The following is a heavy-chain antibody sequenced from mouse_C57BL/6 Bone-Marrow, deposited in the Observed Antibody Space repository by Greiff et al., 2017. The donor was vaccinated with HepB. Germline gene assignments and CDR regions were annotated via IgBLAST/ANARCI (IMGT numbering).Heavy chain of an antibody. CDR2: INPGSGYT. D-gene: IGHD1-1*01. CDR1: GYTFTTYW. CDR3: AIDYGSYGFSY. J-gene: IGHJ3*01. V-gene: IGHV1-7*01. Sequence: QVQLQQSGAELAKPGASVRLSCKASGYTFTTYWMHWVKQRPGQGLDWIGYINPGSGYTKYNQKFKDKATLTADKSSSTAYMQLSSLTYEDSAVYFCAIDYGSYGFSYWGQGTLVTVSA.